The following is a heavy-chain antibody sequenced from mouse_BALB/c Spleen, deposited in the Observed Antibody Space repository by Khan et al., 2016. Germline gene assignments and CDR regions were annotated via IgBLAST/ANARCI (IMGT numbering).Heavy chain of an antibody. V-gene: IGHV1-9*01. J-gene: IGHJ1*01. CDR2: ILPGSGNS. CDR1: GYPFSSYW. CDR3: ARRGGNYWYFDV. Sequence: QVQLKESGAELMKPGASVKISCKAAGYPFSSYWIEWVKQRPGHGLEWIGEILPGSGNSIYNEKFKGTATFTADTSSNTAYMQLSSLTSEDSAVYYCARRGGNYWYFDVWGAGTTVTVSS. D-gene: IGHD1-1*01.